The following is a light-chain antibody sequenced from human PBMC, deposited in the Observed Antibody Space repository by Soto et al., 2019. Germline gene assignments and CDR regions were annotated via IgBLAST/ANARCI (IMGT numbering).Light chain of an antibody. J-gene: IGKJ1*01. Sequence: VMTQSPATLSVSPGERATLSCWASETVATNLAWYQQKPCQAPRLIISGASTRAAGISDRLRGSGSGKEFTLTNRSLRSEDSAIYYCQQYFEWPPMTFGQGTKVEI. V-gene: IGKV3-15*01. CDR3: QQYFEWPPMT. CDR2: GAS. CDR1: ETVATN.